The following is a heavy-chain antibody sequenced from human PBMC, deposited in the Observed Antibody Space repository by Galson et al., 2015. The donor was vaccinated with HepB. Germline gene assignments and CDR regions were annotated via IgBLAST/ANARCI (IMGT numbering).Heavy chain of an antibody. CDR3: ARKCLSTSCLQF. D-gene: IGHD2-2*01. CDR1: DYTFTDYG. Sequence: SVKVSCKASDYTFTDYGILWVRQAPGHGLEWMGWINPNSDYTTYAQKVQGRVTMTSDFSTGTAYMELRNLRSDDTAIYYCARKCLSTSCLQFWGQGTLVTVSS. J-gene: IGHJ4*02. V-gene: IGHV1-18*01. CDR2: INPNSDYT.